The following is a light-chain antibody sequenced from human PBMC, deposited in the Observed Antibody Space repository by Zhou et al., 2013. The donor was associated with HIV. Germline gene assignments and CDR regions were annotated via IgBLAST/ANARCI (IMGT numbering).Light chain of an antibody. CDR2: AAS. CDR1: QSVADY. Sequence: EIVMTQSPATLSVSPGERATLSCRASQSVADYLAWYQQRPGQAPRLLIYAASARVSGVPARFSGSGSGAEFTLTISSIQSEDLAVYYCQEYIRWPQFTFGGGTKGGD. V-gene: IGKV3-15*01. CDR3: QEYIRWPQFT. J-gene: IGKJ4*01.